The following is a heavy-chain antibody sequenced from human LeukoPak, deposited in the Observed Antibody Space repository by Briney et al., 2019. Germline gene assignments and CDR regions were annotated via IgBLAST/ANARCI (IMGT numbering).Heavy chain of an antibody. Sequence: PSETLSLTCTVSGGSISSGDYYWSWIRQPPGKGLEWIGYIYYSGSTYYNPSLKSRVTISVDTSKNQFSLKLSSVTAADTAVYYCARWGIVATTLDYWGQGTLVTVSS. CDR2: IYYSGST. CDR3: ARWGIVATTLDY. CDR1: GGSISSGDYY. D-gene: IGHD5-12*01. J-gene: IGHJ4*02. V-gene: IGHV4-30-4*01.